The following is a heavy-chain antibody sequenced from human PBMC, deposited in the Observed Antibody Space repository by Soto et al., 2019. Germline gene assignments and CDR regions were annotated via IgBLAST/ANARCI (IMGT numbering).Heavy chain of an antibody. J-gene: IGHJ6*02. D-gene: IGHD3-10*01. CDR3: ARSMVRGVIISYYGMDF. Sequence: GASVKVSCKASGYTFTGYYMHWVRQAPGQGLEWMGWINPNSGGTNYAQKFQGWVTMTRDTSISTAYMELSRLRSDDTAVYYCARSMVRGVIISYYGMDFWGQGTTVTVAS. V-gene: IGHV1-2*04. CDR2: INPNSGGT. CDR1: GYTFTGYY.